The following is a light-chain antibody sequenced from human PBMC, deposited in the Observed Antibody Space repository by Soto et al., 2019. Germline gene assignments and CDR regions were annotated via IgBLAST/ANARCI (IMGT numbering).Light chain of an antibody. Sequence: DIQMTQSPSSLSASVGDRVTITCRASQSISSYLNWYQQKPGKAPKLLIYAASSLQSGVPSRFSGSGSGTDFTLTISSLHPEDFATYSCHQSYSPPGIPFGKGTRREIK. CDR2: AAS. V-gene: IGKV1-39*01. CDR1: QSISSY. CDR3: HQSYSPPGIP. J-gene: IGKJ5*01.